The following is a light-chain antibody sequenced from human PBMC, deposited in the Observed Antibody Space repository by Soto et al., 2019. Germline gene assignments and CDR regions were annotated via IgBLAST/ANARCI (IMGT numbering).Light chain of an antibody. CDR2: EVT. CDR3: SSYTITSSPV. V-gene: IGLV2-14*01. CDR1: SSDAGGYNY. Sequence: QSALTQPPSASGSPGQSVTISCTGTSSDAGGYNYVSWYQQHPGKAPKLMIYEVTHRPSGVPDRFSGSKSGNTASLTISGLQADDEADYYCSSYTITSSPVFGPGTKVTVL. J-gene: IGLJ1*01.